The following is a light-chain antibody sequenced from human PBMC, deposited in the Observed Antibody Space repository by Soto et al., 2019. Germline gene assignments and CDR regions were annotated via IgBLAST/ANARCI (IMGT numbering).Light chain of an antibody. CDR1: QDISSL. V-gene: IGKV1-9*01. Sequence: DIQLTQSPSFLSASVGDRVTITCRASQDISSLLAWYQQKPGKAPNLLIYAASTLQSGVPSRFSGSGSGTEFTLTISSLQPEDFASYYCQQVNVYPFTFGPGTKVDIK. CDR2: AAS. J-gene: IGKJ3*01. CDR3: QQVNVYPFT.